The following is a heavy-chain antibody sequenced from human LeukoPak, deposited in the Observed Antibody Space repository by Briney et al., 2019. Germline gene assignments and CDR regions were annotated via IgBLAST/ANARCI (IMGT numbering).Heavy chain of an antibody. Sequence: SETLSLTCTVSGGSIRSSYYYWGWIRQPPGKGLEWIGSIYDSGSTYYNPSLKSRVTISVDASKNQFSLELSSVTAADTAVYYCATDYVWGSFRYTLWGQGTLVTLSS. V-gene: IGHV4-39*01. J-gene: IGHJ4*02. D-gene: IGHD3-16*02. CDR2: IYDSGST. CDR3: ATDYVWGSFRYTL. CDR1: GGSIRSSYYY.